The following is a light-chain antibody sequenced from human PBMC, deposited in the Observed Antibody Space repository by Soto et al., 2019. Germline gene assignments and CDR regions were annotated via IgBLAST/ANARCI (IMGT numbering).Light chain of an antibody. CDR2: AAS. J-gene: IGKJ5*01. CDR1: QSITTY. V-gene: IGKV1-39*01. CDR3: QQSFNSPIT. Sequence: DIQMTQSPSSLSASVGDRVTITCRASQSITTYLNWYQQKPGKAPNLLIYAASNLQSGVPSRFSGSGSGTEFTLTITSLQPEDFATYYCQQSFNSPITFGQGTRLQIQ.